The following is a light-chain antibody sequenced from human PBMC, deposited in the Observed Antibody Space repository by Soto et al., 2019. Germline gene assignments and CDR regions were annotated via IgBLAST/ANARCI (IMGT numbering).Light chain of an antibody. V-gene: IGLV2-14*01. J-gene: IGLJ1*01. Sequence: QSALTQPASVSGSPGQSITISCAGTRSDNGASNSVSWYQHLPGRSPTLIIYEATNRPSGVSERFSGSKAGDTASLTISGFQADDEAEYFCISYKTDDTFVFGSGTKLTVL. CDR1: RSDNGASNS. CDR3: ISYKTDDTFV. CDR2: EAT.